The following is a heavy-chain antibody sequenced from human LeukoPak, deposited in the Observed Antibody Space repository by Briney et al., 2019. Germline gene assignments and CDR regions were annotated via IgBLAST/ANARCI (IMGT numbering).Heavy chain of an antibody. Sequence: SSETLSLTCTVSGGSISGYFWTWIRQSPGKGLDWVGYIYDSGSTDYNPSLKGRVTISVDPSKNQFYLKLSSATAADTAVYYCARGGGETHLKSDFDFWGQGTLVTVSS. CDR1: GGSISGYF. V-gene: IGHV4-59*01. CDR2: IYDSGST. CDR3: ARGGGETHLKSDFDF. J-gene: IGHJ4*02. D-gene: IGHD2-21*01.